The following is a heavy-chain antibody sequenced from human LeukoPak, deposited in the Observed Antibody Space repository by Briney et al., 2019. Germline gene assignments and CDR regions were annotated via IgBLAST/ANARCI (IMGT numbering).Heavy chain of an antibody. J-gene: IGHJ6*02. CDR2: ISYDGSNK. V-gene: IGHV3-30-3*01. Sequence: GGSLRLSCAASGFTFSSYATHWVRQAPGKGLEWVAVISYDGSNKYYADSVKGRFTISRDNSKNTLYLQMNSLRAEDTAVYYCARVIRAYYYYYGMGVWGQGTTVTVSS. CDR1: GFTFSSYA. CDR3: ARVIRAYYYYYGMGV. D-gene: IGHD3-10*01.